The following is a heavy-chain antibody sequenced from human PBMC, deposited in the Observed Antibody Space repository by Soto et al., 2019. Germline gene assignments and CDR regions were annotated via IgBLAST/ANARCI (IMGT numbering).Heavy chain of an antibody. CDR2: IYYSGST. CDR3: ASRTSSGWPDYFDY. CDR1: GGSISSSSYY. D-gene: IGHD6-19*01. Sequence: SETLSLTCTVSGGSISSSSYYWGWIRQPPGKGLEWIGSIYYSGSTYYNPSLKSRVTISVDTSKNQFSLKLSSVTAADTAVYYCASRTSSGWPDYFDYWGQGTLVTVSS. V-gene: IGHV4-39*01. J-gene: IGHJ4*02.